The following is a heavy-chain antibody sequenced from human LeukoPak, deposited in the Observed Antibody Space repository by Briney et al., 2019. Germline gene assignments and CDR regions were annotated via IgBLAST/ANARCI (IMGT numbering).Heavy chain of an antibody. V-gene: IGHV3-48*01. J-gene: IGHJ4*02. CDR1: GFNFRSYS. D-gene: IGHD5-12*01. CDR2: ISSLSGTI. CDR3: AKDQEGYSGYDLDFDY. Sequence: GGSLRLSCAASGFNFRSYSMNWVRQAPGKGLEWVSYISSLSGTIYYADSVKGRFIISRDNAKSSLFLQMNSLRAEDTSVYYCAKDQEGYSGYDLDFDYWGQGTLVTVSS.